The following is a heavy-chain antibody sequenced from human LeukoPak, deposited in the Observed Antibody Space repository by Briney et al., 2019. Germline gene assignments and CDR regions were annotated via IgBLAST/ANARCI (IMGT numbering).Heavy chain of an antibody. CDR2: ISGSGGST. CDR1: GGSISSSSYY. CDR3: AKDPYSSGWPYFDY. D-gene: IGHD6-19*01. V-gene: IGHV3-23*01. Sequence: ETLSLTCTVSGGSISSSSYYWGWIRQPPGKGLEWVSAISGSGGSTYYADSVKGRFTISRDNSKNTLYLQMNSLRAEDTAVYYCAKDPYSSGWPYFDYWGQGTLVTVSS. J-gene: IGHJ4*02.